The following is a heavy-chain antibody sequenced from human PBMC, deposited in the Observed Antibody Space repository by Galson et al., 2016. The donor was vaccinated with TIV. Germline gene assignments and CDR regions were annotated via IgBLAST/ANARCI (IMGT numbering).Heavy chain of an antibody. D-gene: IGHD1-26*01. J-gene: IGHJ6*02. CDR3: ARGPGPAGIVGIYYNMDV. Sequence: SCKASGYTFAGYYLHWVRQAPGQGLEWMGWINPNSGDTTYAQMFQGRVTMTRDTSINTAYMGLRRLRSDDTAMYYCARGPGPAGIVGIYYNMDVWGQGTTVIVS. V-gene: IGHV1-2*02. CDR2: INPNSGDT. CDR1: GYTFAGYY.